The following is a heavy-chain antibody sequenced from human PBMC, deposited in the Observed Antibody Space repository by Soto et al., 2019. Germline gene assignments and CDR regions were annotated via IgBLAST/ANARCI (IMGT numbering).Heavy chain of an antibody. CDR1: GFTFRHYY. D-gene: IGHD4-17*01. V-gene: IGHV1-46*01. Sequence: QVQLVQSGAEVKKPGASVKVSCKASGFTFRHYYMHWVRQAPGRGLEWMGVVDPSGGSTTYAQTFQGRLTMPRDTSTSTVYMQLTNLRSEDTALYFCARGRYNTVNIFPLDYWGQGTLVTVSS. J-gene: IGHJ4*02. CDR2: VDPSGGST. CDR3: ARGRYNTVNIFPLDY.